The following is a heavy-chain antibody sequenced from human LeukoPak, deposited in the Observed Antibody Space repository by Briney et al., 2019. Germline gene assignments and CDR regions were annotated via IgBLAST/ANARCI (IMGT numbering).Heavy chain of an antibody. V-gene: IGHV3-48*03. CDR3: AREPYDFWSASTRLYYFDY. Sequence: GGSLRLSCAASGFTFSSYEMNWVGQAPGKGLEWVSYISSSGSTIYYADSVKGRFTFSRDNAKNSLYLQMNSLRAEDTAVYYCAREPYDFWSASTRLYYFDYWGQGTLVTVSS. CDR2: ISSSGSTI. CDR1: GFTFSSYE. J-gene: IGHJ4*02. D-gene: IGHD3-3*01.